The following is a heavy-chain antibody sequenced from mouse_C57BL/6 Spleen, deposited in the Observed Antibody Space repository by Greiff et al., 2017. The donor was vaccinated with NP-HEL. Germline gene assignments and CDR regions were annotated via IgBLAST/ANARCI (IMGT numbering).Heavy chain of an antibody. Sequence: QVQLKQPGAELVRPGSSVKLSCKASGYTFTSYWMHWVKQRPIQGLEWIGNIDPSDSETHYNQKFKDKATLTVDKSSSTAYMQLSSLTSEDSAVYYCARGGYYSYAMDDWGQGTSVTVSS. CDR1: GYTFTSYW. D-gene: IGHD2-3*01. CDR3: ARGGYYSYAMDD. V-gene: IGHV1-52*01. J-gene: IGHJ4*01. CDR2: IDPSDSET.